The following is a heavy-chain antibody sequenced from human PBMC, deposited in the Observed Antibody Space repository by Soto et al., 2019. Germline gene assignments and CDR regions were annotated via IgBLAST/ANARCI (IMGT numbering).Heavy chain of an antibody. CDR3: ARTRFGGMDV. D-gene: IGHD3-10*01. CDR1: GGSFSGYY. J-gene: IGHJ6*02. Sequence: PSETLSLTCAVYGGSFSGYYWSWIRQPPGKGLEWIGEINHSGSTNYNPSLKSRVTISVDTSKNQFSLKLSSVTAVDTAVYYCARTRFGGMDVWGQGTTVTVSS. CDR2: INHSGST. V-gene: IGHV4-34*01.